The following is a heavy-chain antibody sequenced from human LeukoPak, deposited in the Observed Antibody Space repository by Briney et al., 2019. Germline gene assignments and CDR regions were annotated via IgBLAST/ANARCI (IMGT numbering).Heavy chain of an antibody. D-gene: IGHD3-22*01. CDR2: ISGSGGST. CDR3: AKDQYYYDSSGRLEGY. CDR1: GFTFSSYA. Sequence: PGGSLRLSCAASGFTFSSYAMSWVRQAPGKGLEWVSAISGSGGSTYYADSVKGRFTISRDSSKNTLYLQMNSLRAEDAAVYYCAKDQYYYDSSGRLEGYWGQGTLVTVSS. V-gene: IGHV3-23*01. J-gene: IGHJ4*02.